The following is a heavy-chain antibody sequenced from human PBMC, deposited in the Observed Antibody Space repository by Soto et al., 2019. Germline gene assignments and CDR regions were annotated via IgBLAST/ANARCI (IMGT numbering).Heavy chain of an antibody. CDR2: MNPNSGDT. CDR3: ARVGGNWHADYFDY. CDR1: GYTFSDHD. J-gene: IGHJ4*02. Sequence: QVQLVQSGAEVKKPGASVKVSCKASGYTFSDHDINWVRQASGQGPEWLGWMNPNSGDTGYAQNFQGRVTMTRDSSKRTAYLELSNLRSEDTAVYYCARVGGNWHADYFDYWGQGTLVTVSS. V-gene: IGHV1-8*01. D-gene: IGHD1-1*01.